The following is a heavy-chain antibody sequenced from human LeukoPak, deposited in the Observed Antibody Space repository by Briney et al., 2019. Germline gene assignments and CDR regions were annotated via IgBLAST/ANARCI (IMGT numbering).Heavy chain of an antibody. J-gene: IGHJ4*02. CDR2: IRYDGSNK. D-gene: IGHD6-19*01. CDR1: GFTFSSYG. Sequence: GGSLRLSCAASGFTFSSYGMHWVRRAPGKGLEWVAFIRYDGSNKYYADSVKGRFTISRDNSKNTLYLQMNSLRAEDTAVYYCAKGGARIAMAGKGIDYWGPGTLVTVSS. CDR3: AKGGARIAMAGKGIDY. V-gene: IGHV3-30*02.